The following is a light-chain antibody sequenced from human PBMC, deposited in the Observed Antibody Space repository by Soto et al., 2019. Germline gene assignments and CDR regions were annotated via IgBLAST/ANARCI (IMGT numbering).Light chain of an antibody. CDR1: ISDVARYDS. J-gene: IGLJ1*01. Sequence: QSVLAQPASVSWSPGQSITISCTGTISDVARYDSVSWYQQHPGKAPKLIIYGVNYRPSGVSDRFSGSKSGNTASLTISGLQAEDEADYYCNSYTGSSLDVFGIGTKVTVL. V-gene: IGLV2-14*01. CDR3: NSYTGSSLDV. CDR2: GVN.